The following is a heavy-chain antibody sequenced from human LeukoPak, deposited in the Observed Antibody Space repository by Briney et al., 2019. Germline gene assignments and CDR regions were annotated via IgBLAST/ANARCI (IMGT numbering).Heavy chain of an antibody. J-gene: IGHJ4*02. D-gene: IGHD6-25*01. CDR3: ARDARLHYYFDY. V-gene: IGHV4-4*07. CDR2: FYTSGST. Sequence: SSETLSLTCTVSGGSISSYYWSWLRQPAGKGLEWVGRFYTSGSTHYNPSLKSRVTMSIDTSKNQFSLKLSSVTAADTAVYYCARDARLHYYFDYWGQGTLVTVSS. CDR1: GGSISSYY.